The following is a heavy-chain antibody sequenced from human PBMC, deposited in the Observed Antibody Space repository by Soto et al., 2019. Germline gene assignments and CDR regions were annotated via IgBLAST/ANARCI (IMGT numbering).Heavy chain of an antibody. CDR1: GFTFSDYY. Sequence: QVQLVESGGGLVKPGGSLRLSCAASGFTFSDYYMSWIRQAPGKGLEWVSYISSSGSTIYYADSVKGRFTISRDNAKNSLYLQMNSLRAEDTAVYYCSRTPDTMVLGVIATYYYYDGMDVWGQGTTVTVSS. J-gene: IGHJ6*02. V-gene: IGHV3-11*01. CDR2: ISSSGSTI. D-gene: IGHD3-10*01. CDR3: SRTPDTMVLGVIATYYYYDGMDV.